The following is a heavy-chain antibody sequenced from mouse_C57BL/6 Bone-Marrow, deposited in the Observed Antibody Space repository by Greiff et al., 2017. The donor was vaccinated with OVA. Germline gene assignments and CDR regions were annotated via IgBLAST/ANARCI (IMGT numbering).Heavy chain of an antibody. CDR3: ARDGNYEGFDY. Sequence: QVQLKQPGAELVRPGTSVKLSCKASGYTFTSYWMHWVKQRPGQGLEWIGVIDPSDSYTNYNQKFKGKATLTVDTSSSTAYMQLSSLTSEDSAVYYCARDGNYEGFDYWGQGTTLTVSS. CDR1: GYTFTSYW. CDR2: IDPSDSYT. V-gene: IGHV1-59*01. J-gene: IGHJ2*01. D-gene: IGHD2-1*01.